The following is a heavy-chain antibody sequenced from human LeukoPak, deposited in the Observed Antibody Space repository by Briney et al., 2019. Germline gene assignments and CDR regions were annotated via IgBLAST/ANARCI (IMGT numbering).Heavy chain of an antibody. CDR3: ASEAYCGGDCYPYYFDY. J-gene: IGHJ4*02. CDR1: GGTFSSYA. D-gene: IGHD2-21*02. CDR2: IIPIFGTA. V-gene: IGHV1-69*01. Sequence: SVKVSCKASGGTFSSYAISWVRQAPGQGLEWMGGIIPIFGTANYAQKFQGRVTITADESTSTAYMALSSLRSEDTAVYYCASEAYCGGDCYPYYFDYGGQGTLVTVSS.